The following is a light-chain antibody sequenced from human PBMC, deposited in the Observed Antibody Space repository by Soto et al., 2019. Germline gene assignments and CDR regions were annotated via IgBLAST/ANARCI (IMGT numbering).Light chain of an antibody. V-gene: IGKV1-27*01. J-gene: IGKJ4*01. CDR3: QKYNSAPLT. CDR1: LPISNY. Sequence: DIQMTQSPSSLSASVGERVTITCRASLPISNYLAWYQQKPGKIPNPLIYAASTLHAGVPSRFSGSGSGTYFTLPISSLQPEVVAVYYYQKYNSAPLTFGGGTNVLIK. CDR2: AAS.